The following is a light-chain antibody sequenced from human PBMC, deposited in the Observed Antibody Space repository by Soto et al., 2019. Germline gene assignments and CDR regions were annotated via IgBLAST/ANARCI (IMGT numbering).Light chain of an antibody. V-gene: IGKV2-30*02. J-gene: IGKJ5*01. CDR2: KVS. CDR1: QSLGHSDGIAY. CDR3: MQGTHWPIT. Sequence: DVVMTQSPLSLPVTLGQPASSSFRSDQSLGHSDGIAYFSWFQQRPGRSPRRLIYKVSNRDSGVPARFSGSGSGTDFALKISRVEAEDVGVYYCMQGTHWPITFGQGTRLEIK.